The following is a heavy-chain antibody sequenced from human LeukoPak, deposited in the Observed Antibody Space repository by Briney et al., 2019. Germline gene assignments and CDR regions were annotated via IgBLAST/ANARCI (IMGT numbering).Heavy chain of an antibody. Sequence: PSETLSLTCTVSGGSISSSSYYWGWIRQPPGKGLEWIGSNYYSGSTYYNSSLKSRVTISVDTSKNQFSLKLSSVTAADTAVYYCTRYYYDGSGRFDPWGQGTLVTVSS. V-gene: IGHV4-39*01. J-gene: IGHJ5*02. CDR2: NYYSGST. CDR3: TRYYYDGSGRFDP. CDR1: GGSISSSSYY. D-gene: IGHD3-22*01.